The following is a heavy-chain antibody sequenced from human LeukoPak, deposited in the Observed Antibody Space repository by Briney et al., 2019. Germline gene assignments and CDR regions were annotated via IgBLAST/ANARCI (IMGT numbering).Heavy chain of an antibody. CDR1: GFTFSSYG. CDR3: ISSSRDYFDY. J-gene: IGHJ4*02. CDR2: ISYDGSNK. Sequence: GGSLRLSCAASGFTFSSYGMHWVRHAPGRGLEWVAVISYDGSNKYYADSVKGRFTTSRDNSKNTLYLQMNSLRAEDTAVYYCISSSRDYFDYWGQGTLVTVSS. V-gene: IGHV3-30*03. D-gene: IGHD2-2*01.